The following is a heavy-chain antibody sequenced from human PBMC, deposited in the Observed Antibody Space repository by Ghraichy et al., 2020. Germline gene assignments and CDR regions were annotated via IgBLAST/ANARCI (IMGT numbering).Heavy chain of an antibody. CDR1: GFSLNATGVG. Sequence: SGPTLVKPTQTLTLTCTFSGFSLNATGVGVGWIRQPPGKALEWLALIYWDDDKRYSPSLKSRLTITKDTSRNQVVLTMTNMDPVDTATYYCAHQGACSGGSCYSKFDYWGLGTLVTVSS. CDR3: AHQGACSGGSCYSKFDY. J-gene: IGHJ4*02. V-gene: IGHV2-5*02. D-gene: IGHD2-15*01. CDR2: IYWDDDK.